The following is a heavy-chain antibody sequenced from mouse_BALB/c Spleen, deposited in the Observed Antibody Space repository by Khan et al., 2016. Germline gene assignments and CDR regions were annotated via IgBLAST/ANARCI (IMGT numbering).Heavy chain of an antibody. Sequence: LQQSGAELVRSGASVKLSCTASGFNIKDYYMSWVKQRPEQGLEWIGWIDPDNGDTEYAPKFQGKATMTADTSSNTVYLQLGGLTSEDTAVYYCTAYGNSFAWFIYWGQGTLVTVSA. CDR3: TAYGNSFAWFIY. J-gene: IGHJ3*01. V-gene: IGHV14-4*02. CDR1: GFNIKDYY. D-gene: IGHD2-1*01. CDR2: IDPDNGDT.